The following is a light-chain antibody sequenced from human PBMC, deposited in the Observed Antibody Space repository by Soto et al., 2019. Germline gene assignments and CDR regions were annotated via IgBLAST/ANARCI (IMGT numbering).Light chain of an antibody. CDR2: AAS. CDR1: QAIDRW. J-gene: IGKJ4*01. Sequence: DIQMTQSPSSMSASFGDRVTITCRASQAIDRWLAWYQQKPGKAPKVLIYAASNLRSGVPSRFSGSGSGIDFSLTISSLQPEDLATYYCKQSKTFPLTFGGVTKVDIK. V-gene: IGKV1-12*01. CDR3: KQSKTFPLT.